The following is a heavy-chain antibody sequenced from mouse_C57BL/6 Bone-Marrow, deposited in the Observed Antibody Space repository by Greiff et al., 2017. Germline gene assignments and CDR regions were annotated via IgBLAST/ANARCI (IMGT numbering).Heavy chain of an antibody. Sequence: QVQLQQPGAELVKPGASVKMSCKASGYTFTSYWITWVKQRPGQGLEWIGDIYPGSGSTNYNGKFKGKATLTADKSSSTAYMQLSSLTSEDSAVYFCARELYYGSSWYYFDYWGQGTTLTVSS. D-gene: IGHD1-1*01. CDR3: ARELYYGSSWYYFDY. V-gene: IGHV1-55*01. CDR2: IYPGSGST. J-gene: IGHJ2*01. CDR1: GYTFTSYW.